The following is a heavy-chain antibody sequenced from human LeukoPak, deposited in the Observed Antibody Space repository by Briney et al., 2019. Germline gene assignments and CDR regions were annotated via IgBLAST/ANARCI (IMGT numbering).Heavy chain of an antibody. Sequence: GGSLRLSCAASGFTFSNAWMSWVRQAPGKGLEWVGRIKSKTDGGTTDYAAPVKGRFTISRDDSKNTLYLQTNSLKTEDTAVYYCTMQYYDYVWGSYYVDYWGQGTLVTVSS. CDR1: GFTFSNAW. CDR3: TMQYYDYVWGSYYVDY. V-gene: IGHV3-15*01. CDR2: IKSKTDGGTT. D-gene: IGHD3-16*01. J-gene: IGHJ4*02.